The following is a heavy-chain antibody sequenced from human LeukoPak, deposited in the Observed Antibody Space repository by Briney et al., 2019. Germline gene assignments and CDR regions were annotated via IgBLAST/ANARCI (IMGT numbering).Heavy chain of an antibody. CDR3: ARSYSRVGFDF. CDR2: ISYDGSNK. D-gene: IGHD6-13*01. J-gene: IGHJ4*02. CDR1: GFTFSSYG. Sequence: GGSLRLSCAASGFTFSSYGMHWVRQAPGKGLEWVAVISYDGSNKYYADSVKGRFTISRDNSKNTLYLQMNSLRAEDTAVYYCARSYSRVGFDFWGQGTLVTVSS. V-gene: IGHV3-30*03.